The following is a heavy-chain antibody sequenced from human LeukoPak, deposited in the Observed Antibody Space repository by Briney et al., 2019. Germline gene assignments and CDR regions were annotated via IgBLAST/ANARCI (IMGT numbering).Heavy chain of an antibody. Sequence: GGSLRLSCAASRFTFSSYSMNWVRQAPGKGLEWVSYISSSSSSIYYADSVKGRFTISRDNAKNSLYLQMNSLRVEDTAVYYCVRQLVSWGQGTLVTVSS. CDR3: VRQLVS. J-gene: IGHJ5*02. D-gene: IGHD1-1*01. CDR2: ISSSSSSI. V-gene: IGHV3-48*01. CDR1: RFTFSSYS.